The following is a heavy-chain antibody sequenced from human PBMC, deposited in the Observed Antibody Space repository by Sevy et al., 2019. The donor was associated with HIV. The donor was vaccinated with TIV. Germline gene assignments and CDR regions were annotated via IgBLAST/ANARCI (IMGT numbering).Heavy chain of an antibody. CDR2: IYSGGST. CDR1: GFTVSSNY. V-gene: IGHV3-53*01. D-gene: IGHD6-19*01. Sequence: GGSLRLSCAVSGFTVSSNYMSWVRQAPGKGLEWVSVIYSGGSTYYADSVKGRFTISRDNSKNTLYLQMNSLRAEDTAVYYCAREVSSGSTGYWGQGTLVTVSS. CDR3: AREVSSGSTGY. J-gene: IGHJ4*02.